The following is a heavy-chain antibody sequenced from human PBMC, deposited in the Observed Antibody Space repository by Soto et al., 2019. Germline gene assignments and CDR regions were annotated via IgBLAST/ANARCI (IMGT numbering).Heavy chain of an antibody. CDR1: GGTFSNYA. CDR2: IIPTSATS. V-gene: IGHV1-69*01. D-gene: IGHD2-21*02. J-gene: IGHJ4*02. CDR3: ARIRSCGADCYPLPDY. Sequence: QVQLVQSGAEVKKPGSSVKVSCKASGGTFSNYAFSWVRQAPGHGLEWMGAIIPTSATSLYAQKLQGRLSITAVDTATPVSREVTSLNLEDTAFYFSARIRSCGADCYPLPDYWGRGTLVTVSS.